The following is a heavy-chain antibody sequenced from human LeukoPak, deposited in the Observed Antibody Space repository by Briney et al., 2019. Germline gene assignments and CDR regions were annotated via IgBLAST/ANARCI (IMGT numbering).Heavy chain of an antibody. Sequence: GGSLRLSCAASGFTFSGYDMHWVRQAPGKGLEWVTIISYEGSNKDYAGSVKGRFTISRDNSKNTLYLQMNSLRGEDTAVYYCAKVVRGVEYGMDVWGQGTTVTVSS. V-gene: IGHV3-30*18. D-gene: IGHD3-10*01. CDR3: AKVVRGVEYGMDV. CDR2: ISYEGSNK. CDR1: GFTFSGYD. J-gene: IGHJ6*02.